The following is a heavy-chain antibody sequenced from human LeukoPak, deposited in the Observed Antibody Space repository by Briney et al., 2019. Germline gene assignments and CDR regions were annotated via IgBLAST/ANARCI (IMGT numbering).Heavy chain of an antibody. D-gene: IGHD6-6*01. J-gene: IGHJ4*02. CDR3: ARDRLPSIAAPVLDY. CDR1: GFTFSSYA. CDR2: ISGSGGST. Sequence: PGGSLRLSCAASGFTFSSYAMSWVRQAPGKGLEWVSAISGSGGSTYYADSVKGRFTISRDNSKNTLYLQMNSLRAEDTAVYYCARDRLPSIAAPVLDYWGQGTLVTVSS. V-gene: IGHV3-23*01.